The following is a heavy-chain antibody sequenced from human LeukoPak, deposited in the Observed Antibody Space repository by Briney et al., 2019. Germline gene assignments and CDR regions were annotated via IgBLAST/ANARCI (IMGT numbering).Heavy chain of an antibody. CDR3: ARDPVYDFWSGYYTDNWFDP. J-gene: IGHJ5*02. CDR2: IKQDGSEK. D-gene: IGHD3-3*01. Sequence: GGSLRLSCAASGFTFSSYWMSWVRQAPGKGLEWVANIKQDGSEKYYVDSVKGRFTISRDNAKNSLYLQMNSLRAEDTAVYYCARDPVYDFWSGYYTDNWFDPRGQGTLVTVSS. CDR1: GFTFSSYW. V-gene: IGHV3-7*01.